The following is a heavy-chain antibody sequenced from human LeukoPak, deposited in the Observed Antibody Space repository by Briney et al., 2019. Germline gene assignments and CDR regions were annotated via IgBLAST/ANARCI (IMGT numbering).Heavy chain of an antibody. J-gene: IGHJ6*04. Sequence: GGSLRLSCAASGFTFRTYSMNWVRQAPGKGLEWVSYIDTSGTTIYYADSVKGRFTISRDNAKNSLYLQMNSLRAEDTAVYYCAELGITMIGGVWGKGTTVTISS. CDR2: IDTSGTTI. CDR1: GFTFRTYS. CDR3: AELGITMIGGV. V-gene: IGHV3-48*04. D-gene: IGHD3-10*02.